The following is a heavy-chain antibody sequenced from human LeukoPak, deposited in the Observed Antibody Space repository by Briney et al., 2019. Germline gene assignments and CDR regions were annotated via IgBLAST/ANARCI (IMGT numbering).Heavy chain of an antibody. J-gene: IGHJ3*02. CDR3: ACLFHDAFDI. CDR1: GGSMSSSSYY. Sequence: SETLSLTCTVSGGSMSSSSYYWGWIRQTPGKGLEWIGSIYYSGSTYYNPSLKSRVTISVDTSKNQFSLKLSSVTAADTAVYYCACLFHDAFDIWGQGTMVTVPS. V-gene: IGHV4-39*01. CDR2: IYYSGST. D-gene: IGHD2-21*01.